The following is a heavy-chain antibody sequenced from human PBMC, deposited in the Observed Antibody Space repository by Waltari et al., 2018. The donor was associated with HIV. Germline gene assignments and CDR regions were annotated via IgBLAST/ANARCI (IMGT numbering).Heavy chain of an antibody. Sequence: QVQLVESGGGVVQIGGSLRLSCVASGFTFSNYGMHWVRQAPGKGLEWVAVIWYDGSNKYYSDSVKGRFTISRDNPKNTLYMQINSLRAEDTAVYYCARWIGSPHWYVDLWGRGTLVTVSS. CDR1: GFTFSNYG. D-gene: IGHD2-2*03. J-gene: IGHJ2*01. CDR3: ARWIGSPHWYVDL. CDR2: IWYDGSNK. V-gene: IGHV3-33*01.